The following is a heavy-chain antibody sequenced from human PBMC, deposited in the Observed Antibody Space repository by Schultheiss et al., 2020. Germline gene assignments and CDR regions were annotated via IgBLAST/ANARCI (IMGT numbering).Heavy chain of an antibody. Sequence: GGSLRLSCVGSGFTFSSYDMNWLRQAPGKGLEWVSYISRRGDTIHYADSVKGQFTVSRDNPKNSLYLQMSSLRAEDTAVYYCATSAILGVAFDHWGQGTLVTVSS. J-gene: IGHJ4*02. CDR3: ATSAILGVAFDH. CDR2: ISRRGDTI. V-gene: IGHV3-48*03. CDR1: GFTFSSYD. D-gene: IGHD3-3*01.